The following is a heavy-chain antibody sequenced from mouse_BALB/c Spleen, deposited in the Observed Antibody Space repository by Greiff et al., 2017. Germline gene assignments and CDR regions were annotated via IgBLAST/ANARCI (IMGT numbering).Heavy chain of an antibody. V-gene: IGHV1-9*01. D-gene: IGHD2-1*01. J-gene: IGHJ1*01. Sequence: QVQLKQSGAELMKPGASVKISCKATGYTFSSYCIEWVKQRPGHGLEWIGEILPGSGSTNYNEKFKGKATFTADTSSNTAYMQLSSLTSEDSAVYYCARRWGNYDWYFDVWGAGTTVTVAS. CDR1: GYTFSSYC. CDR2: ILPGSGST. CDR3: ARRWGNYDWYFDV.